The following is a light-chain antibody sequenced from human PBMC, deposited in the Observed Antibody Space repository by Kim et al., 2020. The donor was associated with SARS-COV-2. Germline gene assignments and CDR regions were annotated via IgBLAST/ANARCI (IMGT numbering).Light chain of an antibody. CDR2: GAS. CDR3: QQYNNWLT. Sequence: SVSPGERATLSCRASQSVSNNLAWYQQKPGQAPRLLIYGASTRATGIPARFSGSGSVTEFTLTISSLQSEDFAVYYCQQYNNWLTFGGGTKVDIK. V-gene: IGKV3-15*01. J-gene: IGKJ4*01. CDR1: QSVSNN.